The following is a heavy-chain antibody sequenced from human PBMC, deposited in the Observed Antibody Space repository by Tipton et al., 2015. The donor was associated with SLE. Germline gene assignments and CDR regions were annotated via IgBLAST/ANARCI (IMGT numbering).Heavy chain of an antibody. Sequence: TLSLTCTVSGGSITSSSYFWGWIRQSPGKGLEWIGNINTGGGTYRNPSLMSRVTISVDTSKNQFSLQLNSVTPEDTAVYYCARGIAQDYWGQGTLVTVSS. CDR1: GGSITSSSYF. D-gene: IGHD2-21*01. CDR3: ARGIAQDY. CDR2: INTGGGT. V-gene: IGHV4-39*07. J-gene: IGHJ4*02.